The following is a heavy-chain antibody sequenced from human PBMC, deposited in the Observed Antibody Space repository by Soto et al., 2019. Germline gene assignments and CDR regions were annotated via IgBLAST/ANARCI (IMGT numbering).Heavy chain of an antibody. CDR1: GGSISSGDYY. J-gene: IGHJ4*02. V-gene: IGHV4-30-4*01. CDR2: IYYSGST. Sequence: SETLSLTCTVSGGSISSGDYYWSWIRQPPGKGLEWIGYIYYSGSTYYNPSLKSRVTISVDTSKNQFSLRLSSVTAADTAVYYCARERPDGNSWIDYWGQGTLVTVSS. D-gene: IGHD6-13*01. CDR3: ARERPDGNSWIDY.